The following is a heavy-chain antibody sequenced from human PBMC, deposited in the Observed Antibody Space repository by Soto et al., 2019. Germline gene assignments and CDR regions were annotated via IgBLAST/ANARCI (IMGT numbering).Heavy chain of an antibody. Sequence: PSETLSLTCAVSGGVTISSNWWNWVRQPPGKGREWIGEIYQSGRTNYNPSPKSRVTMSVDKSKNQLSLKLSSVTAADTAVYYCARASRYSSSSYYFYGMDVWGQGTTVTVSS. J-gene: IGHJ6*02. CDR2: IYQSGRT. D-gene: IGHD2-15*01. V-gene: IGHV4-4*02. CDR3: ARASRYSSSSYYFYGMDV. CDR1: GGVTISSNW.